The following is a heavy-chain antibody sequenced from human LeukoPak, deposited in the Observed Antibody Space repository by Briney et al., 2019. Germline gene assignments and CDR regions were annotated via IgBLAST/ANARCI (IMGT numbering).Heavy chain of an antibody. CDR1: GFTFSSYA. V-gene: IGHV3-30*04. J-gene: IGHJ4*02. CDR3: AKDRAAGAYDY. Sequence: GGSLRLSCGASGFTFSSYAMHWVRQAPGKGLGWVALIPYDGSNKYYADSVKGRFTVSRDNSKNTLYLQMNSLRAEDTAVYYCAKDRAAGAYDYWGQGTLVTVSS. D-gene: IGHD6-13*01. CDR2: IPYDGSNK.